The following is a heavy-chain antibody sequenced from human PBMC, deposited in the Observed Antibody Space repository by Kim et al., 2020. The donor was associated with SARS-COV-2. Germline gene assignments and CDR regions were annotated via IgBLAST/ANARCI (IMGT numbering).Heavy chain of an antibody. CDR3: AKDSGYDYGGQLDY. D-gene: IGHD4-17*01. CDR2: ISGSGGST. Sequence: GGSLRLSCAASGFTFSRYAMSWVRQAPGKGLEWVSAISGSGGSTYYAGSVKGRFTISRDNSKNTMYLQMNSLRAEDTAVYYCAKDSGYDYGGQLDYWGQGTLVTVSS. J-gene: IGHJ4*02. CDR1: GFTFSRYA. V-gene: IGHV3-23*01.